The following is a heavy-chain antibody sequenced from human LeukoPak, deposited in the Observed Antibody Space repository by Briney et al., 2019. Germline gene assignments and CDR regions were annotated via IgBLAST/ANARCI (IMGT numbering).Heavy chain of an antibody. CDR2: ISSSGSTI. J-gene: IGHJ5*02. CDR1: GFTFSDYY. CDR3: ARDRGGSYYQGHWFDP. Sequence: GGSLRLSCAASGFTFSDYYMSWIRQTPGKGLVRVSYISSSGSTIYYAASVKGRFTISRDNAKNSLYLQMNSLRAEDTAVYYCARDRGGSYYQGHWFDPWGQGTLVTVSS. D-gene: IGHD1-26*01. V-gene: IGHV3-11*04.